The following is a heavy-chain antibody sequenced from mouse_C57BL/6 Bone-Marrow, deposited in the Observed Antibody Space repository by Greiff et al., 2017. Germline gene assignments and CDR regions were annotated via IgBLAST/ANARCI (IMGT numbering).Heavy chain of an antibody. CDR3: ARGGYPIYYCYDGDGFAY. D-gene: IGHD2-2*01. V-gene: IGHV2-2*01. J-gene: IGHJ3*01. CDR2: IWSGGST. Sequence: QVQLQQSGPGLVQPSQSLSITCTVSGFSLTSYGVHWVRQSPGMGLEWLGVIWSGGSTDYNAAFISRLSISKDNSKSEVFFNRNSPEADDTDISYFARGGYPIYYCYDGDGFAYWGQGTLVTVSA. CDR1: GFSLTSYG.